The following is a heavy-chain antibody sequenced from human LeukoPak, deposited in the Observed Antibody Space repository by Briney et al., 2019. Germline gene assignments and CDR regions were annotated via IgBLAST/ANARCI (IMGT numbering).Heavy chain of an antibody. CDR2: IFASGST. D-gene: IGHD3-10*01. J-gene: IGHJ4*02. CDR3: ARGWAPRGEKSSFAS. V-gene: IGHV4-4*07. Sequence: KTSETLSLTCTVSGASMNSDYWTWVRQVAGKGLEWIGRIFASGSTNYNPYLRSRITMSVDTSKNQFSLDLSSVTAADTGVYYCARGWAPRGEKSSFASWGQGTLVTVSS. CDR1: GASMNSDY.